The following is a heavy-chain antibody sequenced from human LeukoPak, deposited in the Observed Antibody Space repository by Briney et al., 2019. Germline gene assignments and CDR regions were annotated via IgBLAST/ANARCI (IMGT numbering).Heavy chain of an antibody. V-gene: IGHV4-34*01. Sequence: SETLSLTCAVYGGSFSGYYWSWIRQPPGKGLEWIGEINHSGSTNYNPSLKSRVTISVDTSKNQFSLNLISVTAADTAVYYCARDSGTTGEVKFDPWGQGTLVTVSS. D-gene: IGHD3-10*01. CDR2: INHSGST. CDR3: ARDSGTTGEVKFDP. J-gene: IGHJ5*02. CDR1: GGSFSGYY.